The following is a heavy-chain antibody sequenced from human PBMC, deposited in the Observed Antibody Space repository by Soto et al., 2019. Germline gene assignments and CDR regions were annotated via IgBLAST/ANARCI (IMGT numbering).Heavy chain of an antibody. Sequence: GASVKVSCKASGYIFTNYYIHWVRQAPGQGLEWMAIINPNGGSTNCAQEFQGRITLTRDTSTSAVYMDLSSLTSEDTAVYYCAKTSDYYDSSGHVIGYYYYGMDVWGQGTTVPVSS. CDR1: GYIFTNYY. CDR2: INPNGGST. J-gene: IGHJ6*02. V-gene: IGHV1-46*01. D-gene: IGHD3-22*01. CDR3: AKTSDYYDSSGHVIGYYYYGMDV.